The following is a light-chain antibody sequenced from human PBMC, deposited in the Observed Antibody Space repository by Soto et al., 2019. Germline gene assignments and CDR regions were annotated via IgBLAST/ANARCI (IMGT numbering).Light chain of an antibody. CDR3: QQYNSYSRT. CDR1: QTISRY. CDR2: GAS. Sequence: DIQMTQSPSSLSASVRDRVTITRRASQTISRYLNWYQQRPGKAPNLLIFGASTLQSGVPSRFSGSGSGTDFTLTISSLQPEDFATYYCQQYNSYSRTFGQGTKVDI. V-gene: IGKV1-39*01. J-gene: IGKJ1*01.